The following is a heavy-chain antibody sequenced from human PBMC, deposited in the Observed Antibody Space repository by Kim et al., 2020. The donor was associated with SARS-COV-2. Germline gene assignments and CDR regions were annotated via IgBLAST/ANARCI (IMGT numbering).Heavy chain of an antibody. J-gene: IGHJ4*02. Sequence: GGSLRLSCVASGFTFSSYWMNWIRQAPGKGLEWVASIKGDGSEKNFVDSVKGRFTISRDNAKNSLYLQMNSLRAEDTAVYYCARGTPSPTPGIGDYCGQGTLVTVSP. CDR2: IKGDGSEK. CDR1: GFTFSSYW. V-gene: IGHV3-7*03. CDR3: ARGTPSPTPGIGDY. D-gene: IGHD6-13*01.